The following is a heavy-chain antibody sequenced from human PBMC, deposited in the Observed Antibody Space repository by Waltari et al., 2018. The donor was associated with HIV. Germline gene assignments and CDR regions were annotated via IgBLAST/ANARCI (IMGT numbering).Heavy chain of an antibody. CDR3: ARDLNYYGSGSPFDY. V-gene: IGHV3-48*01. D-gene: IGHD3-10*01. CDR1: AFTFSSDR. Sequence: EVQLVESGGGLVQPGGSLRLPWPASAFTFSSDRMNWVRQAPGKGLELVSYISSSSITIYYADSVKGRFTISRDNAKNSLYLQMNSLRAEDTAVYYCARDLNYYGSGSPFDYWGQGTLVTVSS. CDR2: ISSSSITI. J-gene: IGHJ4*02.